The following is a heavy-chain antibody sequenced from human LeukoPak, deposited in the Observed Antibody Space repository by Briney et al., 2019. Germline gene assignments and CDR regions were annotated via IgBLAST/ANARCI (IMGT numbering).Heavy chain of an antibody. CDR2: IYYSGST. CDR3: ASLKITLVRGGSWFDP. D-gene: IGHD3-10*01. J-gene: IGHJ5*02. CDR1: GGSINSGDYY. Sequence: PSETLSLTCTVSGGSINSGDYYWSWIRQPPGKGLEWIGYIYYSGSTYYNPSLKSRVTISVDTSKNQFSLKLSSVNAADTAVYYCASLKITLVRGGSWFDPWGQGTLVTVSS. V-gene: IGHV4-30-4*01.